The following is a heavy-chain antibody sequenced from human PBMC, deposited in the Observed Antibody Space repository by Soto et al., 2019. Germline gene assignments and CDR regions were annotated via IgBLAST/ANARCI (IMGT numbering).Heavy chain of an antibody. J-gene: IGHJ4*02. CDR1: GLSFSGFV. Sequence: PSETLSLTCDFYGLSFSGFVVTWIRQPPGKGLEWIGEINHSGSTNYNPSLKSRVTLSMDMSENQFSLRLTSVTAADTAVYYCVRGQWLPRGEYWGQGTLVTVSS. CDR2: INHSGST. D-gene: IGHD6-19*01. V-gene: IGHV4-34*01. CDR3: VRGQWLPRGEY.